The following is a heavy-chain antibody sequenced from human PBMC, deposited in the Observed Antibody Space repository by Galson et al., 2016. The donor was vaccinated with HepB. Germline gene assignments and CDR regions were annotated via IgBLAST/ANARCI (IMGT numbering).Heavy chain of an antibody. CDR3: AKMSSGRPRAEFDY. J-gene: IGHJ4*02. CDR2: ISGSGSST. Sequence: SLRLSCAASGFTFNTCGMSWVRQAPGKGLEWVSSISGSGSSTYYADSVKGRFTISRDNSMNTLYLQLSSMRAEDMAVYYWAKMSSGRPRAEFDYWGQGTLVTVSS. CDR1: GFTFNTCG. V-gene: IGHV3-23*01. D-gene: IGHD6-6*01.